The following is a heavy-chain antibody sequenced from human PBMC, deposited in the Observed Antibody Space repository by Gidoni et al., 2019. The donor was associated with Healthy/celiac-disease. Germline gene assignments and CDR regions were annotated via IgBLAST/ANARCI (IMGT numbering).Heavy chain of an antibody. CDR1: GGSISSSSYY. CDR2: IYYSGST. V-gene: IGHV4-39*01. CDR3: ARQRSAVAGTNYFDY. J-gene: IGHJ4*02. Sequence: QLQLQESCPGLVKPSETLSLTCTVSGGSISSSSYYWGWIRQPPGKGLEWIGSIYYSGSTYYNPSLKSRVTISVDTSKNQFSLKLSSVTAADTAVYYCARQRSAVAGTNYFDYWGQGTLVTVSS. D-gene: IGHD6-19*01.